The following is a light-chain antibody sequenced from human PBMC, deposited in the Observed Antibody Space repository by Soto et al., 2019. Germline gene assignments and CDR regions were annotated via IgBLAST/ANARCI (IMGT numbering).Light chain of an antibody. V-gene: IGLV1-47*01. CDR3: ATWDDSLSGLVV. CDR1: SSNIGSHD. Sequence: QSVLTQPPSASGTPGQRVTISCSGSSSNIGSHDVHWYQQVPGTAPKLLIYRNNQRPSGVPDRFSGSKSGTSASLAISGLRCEDEGDYYCATWDDSLSGLVVFGGGTKLTVL. CDR2: RNN. J-gene: IGLJ2*01.